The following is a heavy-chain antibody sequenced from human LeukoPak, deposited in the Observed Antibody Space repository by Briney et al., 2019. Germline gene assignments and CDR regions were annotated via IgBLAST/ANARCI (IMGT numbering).Heavy chain of an antibody. CDR1: GFTFSSYS. CDR3: ALGDYGAPFDY. V-gene: IGHV3-21*01. J-gene: IGHJ4*02. Sequence: GGXLRLSCAASGFTFSSYSMNWVGQAPGKGLEWVSSISSSSSYIYYADSVKGRFTISRDNAKNSLYLQMNSLRAEDTAVYYCALGDYGAPFDYWGQGTLVTVSS. D-gene: IGHD4-17*01. CDR2: ISSSSSYI.